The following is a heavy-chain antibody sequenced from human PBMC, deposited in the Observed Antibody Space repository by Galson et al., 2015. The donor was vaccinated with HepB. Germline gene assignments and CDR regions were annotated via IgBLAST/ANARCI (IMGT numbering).Heavy chain of an antibody. CDR3: ARGARSGYVSRFDY. D-gene: IGHD5-12*01. CDR1: GFTFSNYG. V-gene: IGHV3-48*02. CDR2: ISSSSSTI. Sequence: SLRLSCAASGFTFSNYGMNWVRQAPGKGLEWVSYISSSSSTIYSADSVKGRFTISRDNAKNSLYLQMSSLRDEDTAVYYCARGARSGYVSRFDYWGQGTLVTVSS. J-gene: IGHJ4*02.